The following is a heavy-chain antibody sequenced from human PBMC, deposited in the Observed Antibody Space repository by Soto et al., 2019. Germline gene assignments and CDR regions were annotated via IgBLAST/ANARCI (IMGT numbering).Heavy chain of an antibody. CDR3: ARESECSGGSCYYYYGMDV. Sequence: ASVKVSCKASGGTFSSYAISWVRQAPGQGLEWMGGIIPIFGTANYAQKFQGRVTITADESTSTAYMELSSLRSEDTAVYYCARESECSGGSCYYYYGMDVWGQGTTVTVSS. CDR2: IIPIFGTA. CDR1: GGTFSSYA. D-gene: IGHD2-15*01. J-gene: IGHJ6*02. V-gene: IGHV1-69*13.